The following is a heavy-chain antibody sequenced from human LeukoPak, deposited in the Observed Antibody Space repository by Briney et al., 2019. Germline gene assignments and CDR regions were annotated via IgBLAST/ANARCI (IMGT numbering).Heavy chain of an antibody. CDR2: VNSDGSST. CDR1: QSTFYSYW. CDR3: SGGGFSGFDH. D-gene: IGHD4-23*01. V-gene: IGHV3-74*03. Sequence: GGSLRLSCAPAQSTFYSYWMHWVRLVPGKGLAGVSRVNSDGSSTTYADSVKGRFTVSRDNAQNTLYLQMDSLRVDDTAVYYCSGGGFSGFDHWGQGILVTVSS. J-gene: IGHJ4*02.